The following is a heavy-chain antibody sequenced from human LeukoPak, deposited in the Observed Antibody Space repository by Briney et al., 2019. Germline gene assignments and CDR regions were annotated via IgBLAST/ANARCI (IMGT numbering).Heavy chain of an antibody. CDR2: ISGSGSST. J-gene: IGHJ4*02. CDR1: GFTFSSYA. CDR3: AKGLYYYEKSGYPPKE. V-gene: IGHV3-23*01. Sequence: GGSLRLSCAASGFTFSSYAMSWVRQAPGKGLEWVSAISGSGSSTYYADSVKGRFTISRDNSKNKLYLQMNRLRAEDTAVYYCAKGLYYYEKSGYPPKEWGQGTLVTVSS. D-gene: IGHD3-22*01.